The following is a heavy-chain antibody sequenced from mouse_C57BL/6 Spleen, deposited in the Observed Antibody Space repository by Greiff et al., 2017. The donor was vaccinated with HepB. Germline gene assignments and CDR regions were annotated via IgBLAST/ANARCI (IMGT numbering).Heavy chain of an antibody. V-gene: IGHV1-53*01. CDR3: ARTGGVLRAMDY. D-gene: IGHD1-1*01. Sequence: QVQLKQPGTELVKPGASVKLSCKASGYTFTSYWMHWVKQRPGQGLEWIGNINPSNGGTNYNEKFKSKATLTVDKSSSTAYMQLSSLTSEDSAVYYCARTGGVLRAMDYWGQGTSVTVSS. J-gene: IGHJ4*01. CDR1: GYTFTSYW. CDR2: INPSNGGT.